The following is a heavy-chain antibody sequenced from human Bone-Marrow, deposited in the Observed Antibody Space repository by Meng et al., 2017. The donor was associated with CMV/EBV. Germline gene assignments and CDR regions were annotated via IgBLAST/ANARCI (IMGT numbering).Heavy chain of an antibody. CDR3: ARAAPFLVVPAALRAFDI. V-gene: IGHV4-59*01. Sequence: SETLSLTCTVPGGSISSYYWSWIRQPPGKGLEWIGYIYYSGSTNYNPSLKSRVTISVDTSKNQFSLKLSSVTAADTAVYYCARAAPFLVVPAALRAFDIWGQGTMVTVSS. CDR1: GGSISSYY. D-gene: IGHD2-2*01. CDR2: IYYSGST. J-gene: IGHJ3*02.